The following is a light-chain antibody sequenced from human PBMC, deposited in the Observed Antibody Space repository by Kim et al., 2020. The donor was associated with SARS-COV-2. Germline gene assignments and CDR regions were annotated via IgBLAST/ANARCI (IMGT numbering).Light chain of an antibody. CDR2: DVS. CDR3: QVWDCGTDHGV. J-gene: IGLJ7*01. Sequence: SYELTQPPSVSVALGKTARITCGGNNIGSKGVHWYQQKPGQAPVLVVYDVSARPSGIPERFSGSNSGNTATLTISWVEAGDEAYYYCQVWDCGTDHGVFGGGTQLTDL. CDR1: NIGSKG. V-gene: IGLV3-21*03.